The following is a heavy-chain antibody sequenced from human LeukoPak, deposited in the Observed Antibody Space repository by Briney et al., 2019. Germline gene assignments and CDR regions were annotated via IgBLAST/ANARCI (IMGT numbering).Heavy chain of an antibody. CDR3: ARDVDYANPRHDY. D-gene: IGHD4/OR15-4a*01. CDR1: GFTVFNYW. V-gene: IGHV3-7*01. J-gene: IGHJ4*02. CDR2: INLDGSQK. Sequence: PGGSLRLSCAASGFTVFNYWMSWVRQAPGKGLEWVANINLDGSQKYYVDSLKGRFTISRDNAKNSLYLQMDNLRVEDTAVYYCARDVDYANPRHDYWGQGTLVTVSS.